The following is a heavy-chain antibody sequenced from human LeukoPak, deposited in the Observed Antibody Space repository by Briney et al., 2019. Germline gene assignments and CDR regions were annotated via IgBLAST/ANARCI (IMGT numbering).Heavy chain of an antibody. V-gene: IGHV3-33*01. CDR3: ARDQAAGNYYMDV. CDR2: IWYDGSNK. D-gene: IGHD6-13*01. Sequence: PGGSLRLSCAASGFTFSSYGMHWVRQAPGKGLEWVAVIWYDGSNKYYADSVKGRFTISRDNSKNTLYLQMNGLRAEDTAVYYCARDQAAGNYYMDVWGKGTTVTVSS. CDR1: GFTFSSYG. J-gene: IGHJ6*03.